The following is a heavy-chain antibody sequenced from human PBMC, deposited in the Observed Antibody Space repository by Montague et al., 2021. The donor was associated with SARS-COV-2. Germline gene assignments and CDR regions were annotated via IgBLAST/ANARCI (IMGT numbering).Heavy chain of an antibody. CDR2: IYWDDDK. CDR3: AHRPSIAAAGGSGPYFDY. Sequence: PALVTPTQTLTLTCTFSGFSLSTSGVGVGWIRQPPGKALEWLALIYWDDDKRYSPSLKSRLTITKDTSKNQVVLTMTNMDPVDTATYYCAHRPSIAAAGGSGPYFDYWGQGTLVTVSS. CDR1: GFSLSTSGVG. J-gene: IGHJ4*02. V-gene: IGHV2-5*02. D-gene: IGHD6-13*01.